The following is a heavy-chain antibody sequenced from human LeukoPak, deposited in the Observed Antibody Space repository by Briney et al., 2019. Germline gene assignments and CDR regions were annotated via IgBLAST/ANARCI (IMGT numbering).Heavy chain of an antibody. CDR1: GFTLSSNY. CDR3: ARAPRAIYYDYVWGSYRYPEDYFDY. Sequence: GGALRLSCAASGFTLSSNYMSWVRQAPGKGLEGVSVIYSGGSTYYADQVKGRFTISRANSKNTLYLKMSSLRAEDTDVYYCARAPRAIYYDYVWGSYRYPEDYFDYWGQGTLVTVSS. CDR2: IYSGGST. D-gene: IGHD3-16*02. V-gene: IGHV3-66*01. J-gene: IGHJ4*02.